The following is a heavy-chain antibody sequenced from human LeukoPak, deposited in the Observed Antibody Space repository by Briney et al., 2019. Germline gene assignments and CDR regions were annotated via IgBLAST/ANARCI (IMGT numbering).Heavy chain of an antibody. Sequence: GGSLRLSCAASGFSFSGYSINWVRQAPGKGLEWVSSISPSSSYIYYADSVKGRFTISRDNAKNSLYLQMNSLRAEDKAVYYCARGRGCSSMSCYPDYWGQGTLVTVSS. J-gene: IGHJ4*02. CDR1: GFSFSGYS. CDR2: ISPSSSYI. V-gene: IGHV3-21*01. D-gene: IGHD2-2*01. CDR3: ARGRGCSSMSCYPDY.